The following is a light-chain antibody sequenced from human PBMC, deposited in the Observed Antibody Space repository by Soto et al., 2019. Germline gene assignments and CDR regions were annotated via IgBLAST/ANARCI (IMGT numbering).Light chain of an antibody. CDR2: DAS. CDR1: QSVSSY. Sequence: EIVLTQSPATLSLSPGERATLSCRASQSVSSYLAWYQQKPGQAPRLLIYDASNRATGIPARFSGSGSGTDFTLTISSLQAEDVAVYYCQQYLSTPPTFGQGTNLEIK. J-gene: IGKJ2*01. V-gene: IGKV3-11*01. CDR3: QQYLSTPPT.